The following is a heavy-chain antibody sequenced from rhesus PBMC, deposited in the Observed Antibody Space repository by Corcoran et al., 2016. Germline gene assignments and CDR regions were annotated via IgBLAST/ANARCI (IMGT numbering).Heavy chain of an antibody. V-gene: IGHV3S11*01. D-gene: IGHD3-9*01. CDR1: GFTFSNYW. CDR2: IKNKADCGTA. CDR3: TRRGVTRALDY. Sequence: EVQLVESGGGLVQPGGSLRLSCAASGFTFSNYWKSWVRQAPGKGREWFGFIKNKADCGTASYAESVKGRFTISRYDSKNTLYLQMNSLKTEDTAVYYCTRRGVTRALDYWGQGVLVTVSS. J-gene: IGHJ4*01.